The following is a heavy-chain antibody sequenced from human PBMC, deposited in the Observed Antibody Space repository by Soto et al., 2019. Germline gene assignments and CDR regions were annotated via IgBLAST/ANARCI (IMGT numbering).Heavy chain of an antibody. Sequence: QVQLVQSGAEAKKPGASVKVSCTASGYTFIGYYMHWVRQAPGQGLEWMGWINPKRGGTKSAQRFQGRVTMTRDTSISTAYMELSGLTSDDTAVYYCATGTYSDFVYWGQGTLVTVSS. CDR3: ATGTYSDFVY. V-gene: IGHV1-2*02. CDR1: GYTFIGYY. D-gene: IGHD4-4*01. CDR2: INPKRGGT. J-gene: IGHJ4*02.